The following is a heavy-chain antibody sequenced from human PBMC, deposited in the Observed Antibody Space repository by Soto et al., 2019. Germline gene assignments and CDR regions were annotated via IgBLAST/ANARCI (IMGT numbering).Heavy chain of an antibody. V-gene: IGHV4-59*08. D-gene: IGHD3-10*01. CDR2: IYYSGST. CDR1: GGSISSYY. J-gene: IGHJ5*02. Sequence: SETLFLTCTVSGGSISSYYWSWIRQPPGKGLEWIGYIYYSGSTNYNPSLKSRVTISVDTSKNQFSLKLSSVTAADTAVYYCARAVLQLDPWGQGTLVTVSS. CDR3: ARAVLQLDP.